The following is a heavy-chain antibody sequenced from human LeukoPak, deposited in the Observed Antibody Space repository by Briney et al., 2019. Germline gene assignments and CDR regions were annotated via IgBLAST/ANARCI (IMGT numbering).Heavy chain of an antibody. Sequence: GGSLRLSCAASGFTFSSYWMSWVRQAPGKGLEWVANIKQDGSEKYYVDSVKGRFTISRDNAKNSLYLQMNSLRAEDTAVNYCAAQYYDFWSGMYYFDYWGQGTLVTVSS. V-gene: IGHV3-7*01. CDR2: IKQDGSEK. CDR1: GFTFSSYW. J-gene: IGHJ4*02. CDR3: AAQYYDFWSGMYYFDY. D-gene: IGHD3-3*01.